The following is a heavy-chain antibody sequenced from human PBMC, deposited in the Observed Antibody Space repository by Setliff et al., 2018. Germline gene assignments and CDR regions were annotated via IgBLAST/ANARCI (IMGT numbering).Heavy chain of an antibody. V-gene: IGHV4-4*07. D-gene: IGHD1-26*01. CDR2: IYIGGST. CDR1: GGSISSYY. J-gene: IGHJ4*02. Sequence: SETLSLTCTVSGGSISSYYWSWIRQPAGKGLEWIGHIYIGGSTNYNPSLKSRVTISMDTSKNQFSLKVSSVTAADTAVYYCARGSRGGWYSSYYFDYWGQGTLVTVSS. CDR3: ARGSRGGWYSSYYFDY.